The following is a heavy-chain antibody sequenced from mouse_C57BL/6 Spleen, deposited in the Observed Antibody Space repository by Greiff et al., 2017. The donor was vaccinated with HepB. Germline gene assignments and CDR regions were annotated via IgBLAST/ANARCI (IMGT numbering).Heavy chain of an antibody. CDR2: IHPNSGST. Sequence: QVQLQQPGAELVKPGASVKLSCKASGYTFTSYWMHWVKQRPGQGLEWIGMIHPNSGSTNYNEKFKSKATLTVDKSSTTAYMQLSSLTSEDSAVYDCARWLTGMAYWGQGTLVTVS. D-gene: IGHD4-1*01. CDR1: GYTFTSYW. CDR3: ARWLTGMAY. V-gene: IGHV1-64*01. J-gene: IGHJ3*01.